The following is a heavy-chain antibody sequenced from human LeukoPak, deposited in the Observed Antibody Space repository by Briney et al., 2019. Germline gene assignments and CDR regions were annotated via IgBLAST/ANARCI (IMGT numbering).Heavy chain of an antibody. Sequence: ASVKVSCKASGYTFTSYGISWVRQAPGQGLEWMGWIRAYNGNTNYAQKLQGRVTMTTDTSTSTAYMELRSLRSDDTAVYYCARDHNIFGTVPVLPFDYWGQGTLVTVSS. CDR1: GYTFTSYG. D-gene: IGHD3-3*02. CDR2: IRAYNGNT. V-gene: IGHV1-18*01. CDR3: ARDHNIFGTVPVLPFDY. J-gene: IGHJ4*02.